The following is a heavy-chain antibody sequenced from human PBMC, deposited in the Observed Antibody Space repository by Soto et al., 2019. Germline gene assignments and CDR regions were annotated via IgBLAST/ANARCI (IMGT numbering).Heavy chain of an antibody. Sequence: PGGSLRLSCAASGFTFSSYAMSWVRQAPGKGLEWVSAISGSGGSTYYADSVKGRFTISRDNSKNTLYLQMNSLRAEDTAVYYCAVRSLGYCSGGSCPETPLDYWGQGTLATVSS. CDR1: GFTFSSYA. V-gene: IGHV3-23*01. CDR2: ISGSGGST. J-gene: IGHJ4*02. CDR3: AVRSLGYCSGGSCPETPLDY. D-gene: IGHD2-15*01.